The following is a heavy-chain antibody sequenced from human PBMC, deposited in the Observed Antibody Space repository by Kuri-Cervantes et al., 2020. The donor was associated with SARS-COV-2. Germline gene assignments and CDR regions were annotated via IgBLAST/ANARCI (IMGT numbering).Heavy chain of an antibody. V-gene: IGHV3-30-3*01. D-gene: IGHD2-21*01. Sequence: GESLKISCVVSGFTFSTSAMNWVRQAPGKGLEWVAFISYDGNTTYYADSVKGRFTISRDNSRNSLFLQMNSLRTEDTAIYYCARDRVGVHDCWGQGTLVTVSS. CDR3: ARDRVGVHDC. CDR2: ISYDGNTT. CDR1: GFTFSTSA. J-gene: IGHJ4*02.